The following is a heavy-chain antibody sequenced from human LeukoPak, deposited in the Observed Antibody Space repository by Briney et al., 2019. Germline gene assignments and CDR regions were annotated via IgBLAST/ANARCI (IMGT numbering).Heavy chain of an antibody. D-gene: IGHD6-13*01. V-gene: IGHV3-21*04. CDR1: GFTFSSYN. J-gene: IGHJ4*02. Sequence: GGSLRLSCAASGFTFSSYNMNWVRQAPGKGLEWVSSISSSGIYIYYADSVKGRFTISRDNSKNTLYLQMNSLRAEDTAVYYCAKGPSISAVGYFDYWGQGTLVTVSS. CDR2: ISSSGIYI. CDR3: AKGPSISAVGYFDY.